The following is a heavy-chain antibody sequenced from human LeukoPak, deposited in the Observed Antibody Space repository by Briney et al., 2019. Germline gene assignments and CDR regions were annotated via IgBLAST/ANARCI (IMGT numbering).Heavy chain of an antibody. D-gene: IGHD4-17*01. J-gene: IGHJ4*02. CDR3: ARHSYGDYFSY. CDR1: GGSFSGYY. Sequence: RPSETLSLTCAVYGGSFSGYYWSWIRQPPGKGLEWIGYIYYSGSTNYNPSLKSRVTISVDTSKNQFSLKLSSVTAADTAVYYCARHSYGDYFSYWGQGTLVTVSS. V-gene: IGHV4-59*08. CDR2: IYYSGST.